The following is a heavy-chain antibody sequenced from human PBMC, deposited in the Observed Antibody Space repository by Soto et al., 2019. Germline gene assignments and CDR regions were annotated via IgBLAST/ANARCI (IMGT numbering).Heavy chain of an antibody. V-gene: IGHV4-61*01. Sequence: LSLTCTVSGGSVSSGSYYWSWIRQPPGKGLEWIGYIYYSGSTNYNPSLKSRVTISVDTSKNQFSLKLSSVTAADTAVYYCARYIGSGSYFADYWGQGTLVTVSS. CDR3: ARYIGSGSYFADY. J-gene: IGHJ4*02. CDR2: IYYSGST. CDR1: GGSVSSGSYY. D-gene: IGHD1-26*01.